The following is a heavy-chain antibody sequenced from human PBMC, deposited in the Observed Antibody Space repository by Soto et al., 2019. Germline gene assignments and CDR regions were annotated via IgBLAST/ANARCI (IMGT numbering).Heavy chain of an antibody. CDR3: ARGGPAAGFDL. Sequence: XSVKVSCKASVYTFITNDINWVRQASGQGLEWMGWMKPSTGDSGSDPDFQGRITMTRDTATSTAYMELSSLKFEDAAVYYCARGGPAAGFDLWGQGSLVTVSS. CDR2: MKPSTGDS. CDR1: VYTFITND. V-gene: IGHV1-8*01. D-gene: IGHD6-13*01. J-gene: IGHJ5*02.